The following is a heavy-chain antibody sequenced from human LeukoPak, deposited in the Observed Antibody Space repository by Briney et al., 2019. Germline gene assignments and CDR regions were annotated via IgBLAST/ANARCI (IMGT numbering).Heavy chain of an antibody. V-gene: IGHV3-23*01. CDR3: AKGGRGTQKPFDY. CDR2: ISGSTGYT. J-gene: IGHJ4*02. CDR1: GFTFRNSA. Sequence: GGSLRLSCAASGFTFRNSAMSWVRQPPGKGLRWVSGISGSTGYTYYADSVRGRFTISRDNSKNTLYLEMSNLRAEDTVVYYCAKGGRGTQKPFDYWGLGTLVTVSS.